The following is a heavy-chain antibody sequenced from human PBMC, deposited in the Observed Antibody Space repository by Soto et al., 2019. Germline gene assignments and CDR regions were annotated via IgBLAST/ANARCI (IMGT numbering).Heavy chain of an antibody. CDR2: IYHSDST. J-gene: IGHJ3*02. D-gene: IGHD3-22*01. Sequence: QMQLQESGSGLVKPSQTLSLTCAVSGGSISSGTYSWSWIRQPPGKALEWIGYIYHSDSTFYNPSLASRVTISVDTSKNRFSLKLTSVTAADTALYYCARGGDYYDSTDHFFDIWGPGTVVTVSS. V-gene: IGHV4-30-2*01. CDR3: ARGGDYYDSTDHFFDI. CDR1: GGSISSGTYS.